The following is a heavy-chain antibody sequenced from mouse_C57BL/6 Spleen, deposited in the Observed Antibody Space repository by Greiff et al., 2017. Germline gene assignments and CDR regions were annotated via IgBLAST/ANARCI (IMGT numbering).Heavy chain of an antibody. CDR1: GYTFTSYW. V-gene: IGHV1-69*01. CDR3: ARQRYGTSYAMDD. D-gene: IGHD1-1*01. CDR2: IDPSDSYT. J-gene: IGHJ4*01. Sequence: QVQLQQPGAELVMPGASVKLSCKASGYTFTSYWMHWVKQRPGQGLEWIGEIDPSDSYTNYNQKFKGKSTLTVDKSSSTAYMQLSSLTSEDSAVYYCARQRYGTSYAMDDWGQGTSVTVSS.